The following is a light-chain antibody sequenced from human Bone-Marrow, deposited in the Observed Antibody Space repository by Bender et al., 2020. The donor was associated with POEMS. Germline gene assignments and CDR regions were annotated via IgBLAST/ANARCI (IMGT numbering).Light chain of an antibody. V-gene: IGLV1-40*01. J-gene: IGLJ3*02. CDR2: GYN. CDR1: SSNTGSGYD. CDR3: SSFTSRSTLV. Sequence: QSVLTQPPSVSGAPGQRVTISCTGSSSNTGSGYDINWYQHLPGTAPKLLIYGYNNRPSGVPDRFSGPKSGTSASLAITGLQAEDEADYYCSSFTSRSTLVFGGGTKLTVL.